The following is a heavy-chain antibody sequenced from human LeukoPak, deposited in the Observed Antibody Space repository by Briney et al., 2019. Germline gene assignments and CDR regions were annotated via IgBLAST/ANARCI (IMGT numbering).Heavy chain of an antibody. CDR1: GDSVTSNSAT. CDR3: ASGHHFDY. Sequence: SQTLSLTCAISGDSVTSNSATWNWIRQSPSRGLEWLGRTYYRSKRYYEYAVSVRSRITINPDTSKNQFSLQLNSVTPEDTAVYYCASGHHFDYWGQGTLATVSS. CDR2: TYYRSKRYY. V-gene: IGHV6-1*01. J-gene: IGHJ4*02.